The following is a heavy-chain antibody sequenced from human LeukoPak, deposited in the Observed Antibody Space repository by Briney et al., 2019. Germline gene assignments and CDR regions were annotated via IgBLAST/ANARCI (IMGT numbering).Heavy chain of an antibody. J-gene: IGHJ6*02. CDR1: GLTVNSNY. V-gene: IGHV3-66*02. Sequence: GGSLRLSCAASGLTVNSNYMSWVRQAPGKGLEWVSVIYSGGSTYYADSVKGRFTISRDNSKNTLYLQMNSLRAEDTAVYYCARDRIVVRGVGAYYYYGMDVWGHGTTVTVSS. CDR2: IYSGGST. CDR3: ARDRIVVRGVGAYYYYGMDV. D-gene: IGHD3-10*01.